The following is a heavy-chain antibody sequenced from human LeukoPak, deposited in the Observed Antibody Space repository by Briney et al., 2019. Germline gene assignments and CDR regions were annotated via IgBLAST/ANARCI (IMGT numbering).Heavy chain of an antibody. CDR3: AKDPHSSGWYFTAFDY. CDR2: ISYDGSNT. Sequence: GGSLRLSCAASGFTFSNYGMHWVRQAPGKGLEWVAVISYDGSNTFYADSVKGRFTISRGNSKNTLYLQVNSLRAEDTAVYYCAKDPHSSGWYFTAFDYWGQGTLVTVSS. CDR1: GFTFSNYG. J-gene: IGHJ4*02. D-gene: IGHD6-19*01. V-gene: IGHV3-30*18.